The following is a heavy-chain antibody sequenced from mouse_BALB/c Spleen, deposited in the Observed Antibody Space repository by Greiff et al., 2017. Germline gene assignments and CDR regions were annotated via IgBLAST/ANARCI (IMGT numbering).Heavy chain of an antibody. CDR2: ISYDGSN. CDR3: ARAYGNSDY. Sequence: EVKLQESGPGLVKPSQSLSLTCSVTGYSITSGYYWNWIRQFPGNKLEWMGYISYDGSNNYNPSLKNRISITRDTSKNQFFLKLNSVTTEDTATYYCARAYGNSDYWGQGTTLTVSS. D-gene: IGHD2-1*01. V-gene: IGHV3-6*02. J-gene: IGHJ2*01. CDR1: GYSITSGYY.